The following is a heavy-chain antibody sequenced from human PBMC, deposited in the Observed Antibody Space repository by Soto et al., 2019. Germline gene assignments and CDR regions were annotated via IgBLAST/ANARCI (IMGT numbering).Heavy chain of an antibody. J-gene: IGHJ4*02. Sequence: SETLSLTCTVSGGSISSGDYYWSWIRQPPGKGLEWIGYIYYSGSTYYNPSLKSRVTISVDTSKNQFSLKLSSVTAADTAVYYCARVYRYYYDSSGYYLDYWGQGTLVTVS. V-gene: IGHV4-30-4*01. CDR2: IYYSGST. CDR1: GGSISSGDYY. D-gene: IGHD3-22*01. CDR3: ARVYRYYYDSSGYYLDY.